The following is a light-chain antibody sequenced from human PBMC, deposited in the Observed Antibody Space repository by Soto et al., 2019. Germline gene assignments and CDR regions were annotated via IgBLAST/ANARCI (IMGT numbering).Light chain of an antibody. Sequence: EIVMTQSPATLSVSPGERATLSCRASQSVSSNLAWYQQKPGQPPSLLIYGASTRATAIPPRFSGSGSGTEFTLTISSMQSEDFAVYYCQQYKHWPPYTFGQGTQMEIK. J-gene: IGKJ2*01. V-gene: IGKV3-15*01. CDR2: GAS. CDR1: QSVSSN. CDR3: QQYKHWPPYT.